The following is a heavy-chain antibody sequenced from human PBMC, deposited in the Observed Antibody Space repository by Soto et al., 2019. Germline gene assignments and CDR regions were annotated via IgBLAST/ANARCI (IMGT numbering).Heavy chain of an antibody. CDR1: GFTFSSYW. CDR3: ARDRYSYYDFWSGSLPYYYYGMDV. J-gene: IGHJ6*02. D-gene: IGHD3-3*01. CDR2: IKQDGSEK. Sequence: GGSLRLSCAASGFTFSSYWMSWVRQAPGKGLEWVANIKQDGSEKYYVDSVKGRFTISRDNAKDSLYLQMNSLRAEDTAVYYCARDRYSYYDFWSGSLPYYYYGMDVWGQGTTVTVSS. V-gene: IGHV3-7*01.